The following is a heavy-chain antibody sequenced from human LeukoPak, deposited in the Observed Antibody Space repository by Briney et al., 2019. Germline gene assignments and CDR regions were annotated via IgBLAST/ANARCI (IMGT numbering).Heavy chain of an antibody. D-gene: IGHD2-15*01. CDR2: IIPIFGTA. CDR3: ARGDLGYCSGGSCYLPFLFGY. CDR1: GGTFSSYA. Sequence: SVKVSCKASGGTFSSYAISWVRQAPGQGLEWMGGIIPIFGTANYAQKFQGRVTITADESTSTAYVELSSLRSEDTAVYYCARGDLGYCSGGSCYLPFLFGYWGQGTLVTVSS. J-gene: IGHJ4*02. V-gene: IGHV1-69*13.